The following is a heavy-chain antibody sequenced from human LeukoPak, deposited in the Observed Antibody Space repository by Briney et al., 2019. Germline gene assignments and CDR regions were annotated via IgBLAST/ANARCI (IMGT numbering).Heavy chain of an antibody. V-gene: IGHV3-48*03. J-gene: IGHJ6*04. CDR2: ISISGSTI. Sequence: VGSLRLSCAASVFTLSGYVMNWVREAPGPGVGGVSYISISGSTIYYADSAKGQFTISKDNAKNSLYLQMNSLRAEDTAVYYCAELGITMIGGVWGKGTTVTISS. D-gene: IGHD3-10*02. CDR3: AELGITMIGGV. CDR1: VFTLSGYV.